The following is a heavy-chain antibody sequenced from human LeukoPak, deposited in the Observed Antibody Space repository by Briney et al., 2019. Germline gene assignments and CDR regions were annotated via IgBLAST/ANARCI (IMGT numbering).Heavy chain of an antibody. CDR2: ISGNGGDT. J-gene: IGHJ4*02. Sequence: HPGGSLRLSCAASGFTFSSYSMSWVRQAPGKGLEWVSAISGNGGDTFYADSVKGRFTISRDNSKNTLYLQMNSLRAEDTAVYYCAKKLLTVTTWGFDYWGQGTLVTASS. V-gene: IGHV3-23*01. CDR1: GFTFSSYS. D-gene: IGHD4-11*01. CDR3: AKKLLTVTTWGFDY.